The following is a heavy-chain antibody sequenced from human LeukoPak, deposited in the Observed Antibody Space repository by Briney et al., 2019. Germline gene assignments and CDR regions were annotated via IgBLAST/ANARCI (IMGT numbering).Heavy chain of an antibody. J-gene: IGHJ4*02. CDR3: ARGYYYDSSGYPYFDY. V-gene: IGHV3-74*01. CDR1: GFTFTSYY. Sequence: GGSLRLSCAASGFTFTSYYMHWVRQAPGKGLVWVSRINSDGSSTSYADSVKGRFTISRDNAKNTLYLQMNSLRAEDTAVYYCARGYYYDSSGYPYFDYWGQGTLVTVSS. D-gene: IGHD3-22*01. CDR2: INSDGSST.